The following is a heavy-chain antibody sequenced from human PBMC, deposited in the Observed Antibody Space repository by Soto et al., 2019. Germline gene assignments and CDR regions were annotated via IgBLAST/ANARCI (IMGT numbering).Heavy chain of an antibody. D-gene: IGHD3-16*01. V-gene: IGHV3-7*01. CDR1: GFSFSTYL. CDR3: VGALAYEVPYYYYGMDV. J-gene: IGHJ6*02. Sequence: GGSLRLSCAASGFSFSTYLMSWVRQAPGKGLEWVANIKQGGNEKFYVDSVKGRFTISRDNDKKSLYLQMDSLRVEDTAVYYCVGALAYEVPYYYYGMDVWGQGTTVTVSS. CDR2: IKQGGNEK.